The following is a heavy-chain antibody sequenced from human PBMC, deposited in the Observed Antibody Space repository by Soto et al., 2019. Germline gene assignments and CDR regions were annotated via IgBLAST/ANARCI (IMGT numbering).Heavy chain of an antibody. D-gene: IGHD3-10*01. V-gene: IGHV3-23*01. CDR1: GFTFSSYA. CDR2: ISGSGGST. J-gene: IGHJ6*03. CDR3: AKAYYYGSGSYYLDYYYYYYMDV. Sequence: GGSLRLSCAASGFTFSSYAMSWVRQAPGKGLEWVSAISGSGGSTYYADSVKGRFTISRDNSKNTLYLQMNSLRAEDTAVYYCAKAYYYGSGSYYLDYYYYYYMDVWGKGTTVTVSS.